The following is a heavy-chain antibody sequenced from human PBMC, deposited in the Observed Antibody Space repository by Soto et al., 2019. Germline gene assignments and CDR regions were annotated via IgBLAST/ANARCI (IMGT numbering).Heavy chain of an antibody. CDR2: IDWEDDK. CDR1: GFSLSATGMR. V-gene: IGHV2-70*04. J-gene: IGHJ6*02. CDR3: ARVFYGMDV. Sequence: SVPTLVNPTQTLTLTCTISGFSLSATGMRVSWIRQPPGKALEWLARIDWEDDKLYSTSLKTRLTISKDTSKNQVVLTMTNMDPVDTATYYCARVFYGMDVWGQGTTVTVSS.